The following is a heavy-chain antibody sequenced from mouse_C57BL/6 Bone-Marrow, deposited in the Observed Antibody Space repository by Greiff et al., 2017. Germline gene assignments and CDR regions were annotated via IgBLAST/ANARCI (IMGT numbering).Heavy chain of an antibody. CDR3: ARRDITTVVVDY. V-gene: IGHV5-17*01. J-gene: IGHJ2*01. D-gene: IGHD1-1*01. Sequence: EVKLVESGGGLVKPGGSLKLSCAASGFTFSDYGMHWVRQALEKGLEWVAYISSGSSTIYYADTVKGRFTISRDNAKNTLFLQMTSLRSEDTAMYYCARRDITTVVVDYWGQGTTLTVSS. CDR1: GFTFSDYG. CDR2: ISSGSSTI.